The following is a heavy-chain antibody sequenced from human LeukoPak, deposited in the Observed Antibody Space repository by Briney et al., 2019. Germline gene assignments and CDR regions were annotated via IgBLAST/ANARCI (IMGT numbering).Heavy chain of an antibody. CDR1: GYTFTDYY. J-gene: IGHJ3*02. D-gene: IGHD3-22*01. CDR2: INPNSGGT. CDR3: ATLYYYDSSGFDDAFDI. Sequence: ASVKVSCKTSGYTFTDYYMHWVRQAPGQGLEWMGRINPNSGGTNYAQKFQGRVTMTRDTSISTAYMELSRLRSDDTAVYYCATLYYYDSSGFDDAFDIWGQGTMVTVSS. V-gene: IGHV1-2*06.